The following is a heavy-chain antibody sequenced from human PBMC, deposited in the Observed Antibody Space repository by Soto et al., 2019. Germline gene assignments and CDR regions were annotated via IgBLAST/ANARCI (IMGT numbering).Heavy chain of an antibody. Sequence: SQTLSLTCALSGDSVSSNTASWNWIRQSPSRGLEWLGRTYFRSKWYNDYAVSVKSRIIINPDTSNNQFSLQLNSVTPEDTAVYFCAKGDNLGPKTGYAFDPGGQGIMVTVSS. CDR1: GDSVSSNTAS. V-gene: IGHV6-1*01. CDR2: TYFRSKWYN. D-gene: IGHD5-12*01. CDR3: AKGDNLGPKTGYAFDP. J-gene: IGHJ5*02.